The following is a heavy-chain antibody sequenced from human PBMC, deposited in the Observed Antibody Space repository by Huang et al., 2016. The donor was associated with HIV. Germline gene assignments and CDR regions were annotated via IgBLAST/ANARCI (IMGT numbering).Heavy chain of an antibody. CDR2: MNSDGSSS. J-gene: IGHJ4*02. D-gene: IGHD3-22*01. Sequence: EVQLVESGGGLVQPGGSLRLSCAASGFTFSSYWMHWGRQAPGKGLVWVSRMNSDGSSSGYADSVKGRFTISRDNAKNTLYLQMNSLRAEDTAVYYCVRDPRIQSWLNYFDYWGQGTLVSVSS. CDR1: GFTFSSYW. CDR3: VRDPRIQSWLNYFDY. V-gene: IGHV3-74*01.